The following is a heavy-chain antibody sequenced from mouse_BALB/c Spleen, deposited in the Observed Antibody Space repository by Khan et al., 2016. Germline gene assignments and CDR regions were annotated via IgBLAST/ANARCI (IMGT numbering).Heavy chain of an antibody. CDR2: IICYNGST. CDR3: AREPYYRWGEFA. D-gene: IGHD2-14*01. J-gene: IGHJ3*01. Sequence: LAKPGASAKIPRKAPGHSFTGHYTHWVKQSHGKSLEWSGYIICYNGSTSYNQKFKLKATLTVDTSSSTAYMQFNSLTSEDSAVYHLAREPYYRWGEFA. V-gene: IGHV1S34*01. CDR1: GHSFTGHY.